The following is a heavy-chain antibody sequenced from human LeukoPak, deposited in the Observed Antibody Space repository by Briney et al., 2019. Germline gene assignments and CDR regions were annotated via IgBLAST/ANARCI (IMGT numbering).Heavy chain of an antibody. V-gene: IGHV4-38-2*02. J-gene: IGHJ3*02. CDR3: AGEMATIIRLDAFDI. D-gene: IGHD5-24*01. Sequence: SETLSLTCTVSGYSISSGYYWGWIRQPPGKGLEWLGSIYHSGSTYYNPSLKSRVTISVDTSKNQFSLKLSSVTAADTAVYYCAGEMATIIRLDAFDIWGQGTMVTVCS. CDR1: GYSISSGYY. CDR2: IYHSGST.